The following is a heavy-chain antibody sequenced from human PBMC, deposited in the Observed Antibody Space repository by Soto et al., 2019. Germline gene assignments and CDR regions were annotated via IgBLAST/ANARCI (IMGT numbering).Heavy chain of an antibody. CDR1: GYTFTSYV. Sequence: GASVKVSCKASGYTFTSYVIHWVRQAPGQRLEWMGWINAGNGYTKYSQKFQGRVTITRDTSASTAYMELNSLRSEDTAVYYCATWTWLVPFDYWGQGTLVTVSS. CDR3: ATWTWLVPFDY. CDR2: INAGNGYT. D-gene: IGHD6-19*01. V-gene: IGHV1-3*01. J-gene: IGHJ4*02.